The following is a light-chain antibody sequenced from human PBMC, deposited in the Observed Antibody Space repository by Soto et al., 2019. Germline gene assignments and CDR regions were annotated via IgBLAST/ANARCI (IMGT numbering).Light chain of an antibody. CDR3: QSYDSSLSGV. CDR2: GDI. J-gene: IGLJ2*01. Sequence: QSALTQPPSVSGAPGQRVTISCTGSSSNIGAGYDVHWYQQFPGTAPKLLIYGDINRPSGVPDRFSGSRSGTSASLAITGLQAEDEADYYCQSYDSSLSGVFGGGTKLTVL. CDR1: SSNIGAGYD. V-gene: IGLV1-40*01.